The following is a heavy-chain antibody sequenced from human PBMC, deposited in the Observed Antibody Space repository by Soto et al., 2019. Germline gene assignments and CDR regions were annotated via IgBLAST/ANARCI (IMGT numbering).Heavy chain of an antibody. J-gene: IGHJ6*02. Sequence: PGGSLRLSCAASGFTFNSYTMHWVRQAPGKGLEWVAVISYDGKSKYHADSVKGRFTISRDNSKNTVYLQMNSLRVEDTAVYNCVRSVGKTTTYGMDVWGQGTTVTVSS. CDR1: GFTFNSYT. V-gene: IGHV3-30*04. CDR2: ISYDGKSK. D-gene: IGHD1-26*01. CDR3: VRSVGKTTTYGMDV.